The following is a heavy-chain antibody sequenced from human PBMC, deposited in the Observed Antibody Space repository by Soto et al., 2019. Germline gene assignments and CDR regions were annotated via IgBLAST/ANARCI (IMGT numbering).Heavy chain of an antibody. CDR3: AKSFWADYWYFDL. Sequence: EVQLLESGGGLVQPGGSLRLSCAASGFTFSSYAMSWVHQAPGKGLEWVSAISGSGGSTYYADSVKGRFTISRDNSKNTLYLQMNSLRAEDTAVYYCAKSFWADYWYFDLWGRGTLVTVSS. J-gene: IGHJ2*01. CDR2: ISGSGGST. CDR1: GFTFSSYA. D-gene: IGHD7-27*01. V-gene: IGHV3-23*01.